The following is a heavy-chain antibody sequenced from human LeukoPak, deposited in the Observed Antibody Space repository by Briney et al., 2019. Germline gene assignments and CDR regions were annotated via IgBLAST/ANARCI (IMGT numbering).Heavy chain of an antibody. CDR2: ISSSGSTI. J-gene: IGHJ6*04. CDR3: AGDAIFRGMDV. Sequence: MSGGSLRLSCAASGFTFSDYYMSWLRQARGKGVEWVSYISSSGSTIYYADSVKGRFTIPSDNAKNSLYLQMNSLRAEDTAVYYCAGDAIFRGMDVWGKGTTVTVSS. CDR1: GFTFSDYY. V-gene: IGHV3-11*01. D-gene: IGHD2/OR15-2a*01.